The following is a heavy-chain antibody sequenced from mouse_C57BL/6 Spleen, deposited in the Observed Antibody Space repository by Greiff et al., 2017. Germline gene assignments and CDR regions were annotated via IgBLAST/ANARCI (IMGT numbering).Heavy chain of an antibody. D-gene: IGHD2-3*01. V-gene: IGHV1-52*01. J-gene: IGHJ2*01. Sequence: QVQLQQPGAELVRPGSSVKLSCKASGYTFTSYWMHWVKQRPIQGLEWLGNIDPFDSETHYNQKFKDKATLTVDKSSITAYMQLRSLTSEDSAVYYCSIFDCNYVYFDYWGQGTTLTVSS. CDR3: SIFDCNYVYFDY. CDR1: GYTFTSYW. CDR2: IDPFDSET.